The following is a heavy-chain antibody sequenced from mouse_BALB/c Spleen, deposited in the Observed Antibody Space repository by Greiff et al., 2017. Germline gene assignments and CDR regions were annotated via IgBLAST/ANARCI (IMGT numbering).Heavy chain of an antibody. CDR2: INPGSGGT. J-gene: IGHJ1*01. D-gene: IGHD1-1*01. Sequence: QVQLQQSGAELVRPGTSVKVSCKASGYAFTNYLIEWVKQRPGQGLEWIGVINPGSGGTNYNEKFKGKATLTADKSSSTAYMQLSSLTSDDSAVYFCARRGYGSPFDVWGAGTTVTVSS. CDR3: ARRGYGSPFDV. V-gene: IGHV1-54*01. CDR1: GYAFTNYL.